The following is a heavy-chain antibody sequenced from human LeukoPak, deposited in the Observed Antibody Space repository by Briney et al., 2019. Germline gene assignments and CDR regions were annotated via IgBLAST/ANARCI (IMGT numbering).Heavy chain of an antibody. CDR3: ARDREITSWFDP. CDR2: ISSSSSYI. CDR1: GFTFSSYS. D-gene: IGHD3-16*01. J-gene: IGHJ5*02. Sequence: GGSLRLSCAASGFTFSSYSMNWVRQAPGKGLEWVSSISSSSSYIYYADSVKGRFTISRDNAKNSLYLQMNSLRAEDTAVYYCARDREITSWFDPWGQGTLVTVSS. V-gene: IGHV3-21*01.